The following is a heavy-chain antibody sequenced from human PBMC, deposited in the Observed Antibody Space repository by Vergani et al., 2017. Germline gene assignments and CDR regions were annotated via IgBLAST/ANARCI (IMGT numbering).Heavy chain of an antibody. CDR3: ARERATYGDYGMDV. V-gene: IGHV4-59*01. Sequence: QVQLQDSGPGLVKPSETLSLTCTVSGGSISSYYWSWIRQPPGKGLEWIGYIYYSGSTNYNPSLKSRVTISVDTSKNQFSLKLSSVTAADTAVYYCARERATYGDYGMDVWGQGTTVTVSS. CDR1: GGSISSYY. J-gene: IGHJ6*02. D-gene: IGHD4-17*01. CDR2: IYYSGST.